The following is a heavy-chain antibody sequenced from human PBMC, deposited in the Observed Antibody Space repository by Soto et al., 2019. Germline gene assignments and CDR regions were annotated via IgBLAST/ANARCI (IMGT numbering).Heavy chain of an antibody. J-gene: IGHJ6*02. D-gene: IGHD2-2*02. CDR3: ARLRCGSTSCYTRFYHFYGMDV. Sequence: GESLKISCKGSGYSFTTYWIAWVRQMPGKGLEWMGIIYPADSDTRYSASLQGQVTISVDKSISTAYLQWRSLRASDTAMYYCARLRCGSTSCYTRFYHFYGMDVWGQGTTVTVSS. CDR2: IYPADSDT. V-gene: IGHV5-51*01. CDR1: GYSFTTYW.